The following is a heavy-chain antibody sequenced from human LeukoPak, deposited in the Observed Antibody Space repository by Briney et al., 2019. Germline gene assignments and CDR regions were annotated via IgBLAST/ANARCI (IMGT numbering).Heavy chain of an antibody. D-gene: IGHD6-19*01. V-gene: IGHV3-23*01. CDR1: GFSVSSFG. CDR3: AQGFSSGWYPY. Sequence: GGSLRLSCAVSGFSVSSFGMSWVRQAPGKGLEWISAISLNGETTWYADSVKGRFTISRDNSKNTLYLQLTSLRAEDTAVYCAQGFSSGWYPYWGQGSLVSASS. J-gene: IGHJ4*02. CDR2: ISLNGETT.